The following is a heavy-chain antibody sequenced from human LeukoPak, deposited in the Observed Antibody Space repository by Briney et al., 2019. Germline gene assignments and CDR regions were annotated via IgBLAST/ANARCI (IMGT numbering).Heavy chain of an antibody. J-gene: IGHJ4*02. Sequence: GGSLRLSCAASGFTFSSYTMRWVRQAPAKGLEWVSAISGSGGSTYYADSVKGRFTISRDNSKNTLYLQMDSLRAEDTAVYYCAKSILLTTFDSWGQGTLVTVSS. D-gene: IGHD4-11*01. V-gene: IGHV3-23*01. CDR3: AKSILLTTFDS. CDR1: GFTFSSYT. CDR2: ISGSGGST.